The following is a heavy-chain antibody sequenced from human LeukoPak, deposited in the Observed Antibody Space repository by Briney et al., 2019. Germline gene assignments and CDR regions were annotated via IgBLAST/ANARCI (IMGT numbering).Heavy chain of an antibody. CDR1: GFTFDDYA. Sequence: GGSLRLSCAASGFTFDDYAMHWVRQAPGKGLEWVSGISWNSGSIGYADSVKGRFTISRDNAKNSLYLQMNSLRAEDTALYYCAKDMRRGYGDDLDYWGQGTLVTVSS. CDR2: ISWNSGSI. CDR3: AKDMRRGYGDDLDY. D-gene: IGHD4-17*01. J-gene: IGHJ4*02. V-gene: IGHV3-9*01.